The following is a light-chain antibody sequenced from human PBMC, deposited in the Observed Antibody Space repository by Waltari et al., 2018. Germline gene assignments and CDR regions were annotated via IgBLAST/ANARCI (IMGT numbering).Light chain of an antibody. V-gene: IGKV1-5*03. CDR1: QSMIKW. CDR2: KAS. J-gene: IGKJ4*01. CDR3: QQYKSYSFRS. Sequence: DIQMTQSPSTLSAYVGDRVIFSCPASQSMIKWLAWYQQKPGKAPKLLIYKASTLESGVPSWSRGSGSGTEFNLTISSLQPEDFATYYCQQYKSYSFRSFGGGTKVEIK.